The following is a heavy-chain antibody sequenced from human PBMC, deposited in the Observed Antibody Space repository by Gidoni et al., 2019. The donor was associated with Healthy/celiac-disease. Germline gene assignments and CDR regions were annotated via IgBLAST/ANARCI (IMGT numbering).Heavy chain of an antibody. Sequence: QLQLQESGPGLVKPSETLSLTCTVSGGSISSSSYYWGWIRQPPGKGLEWNGSIYYSGSTYYNPSLKSRVTISVDTSKNQFSLKLSSVTAADTAVYYCARRGSSGWYDDYWGQGTLVTVSS. CDR1: GGSISSSSYY. CDR2: IYYSGST. V-gene: IGHV4-39*01. CDR3: ARRGSSGWYDDY. D-gene: IGHD6-19*01. J-gene: IGHJ4*02.